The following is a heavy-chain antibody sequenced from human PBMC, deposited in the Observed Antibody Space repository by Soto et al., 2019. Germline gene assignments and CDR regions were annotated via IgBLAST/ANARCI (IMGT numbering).Heavy chain of an antibody. CDR2: ISSSSSYI. V-gene: IGHV3-21*01. Sequence: PGGSLRLSCAASGFTFSSYSMNWVRQAPGKGLEWVSSISSSSSYIYYADSVKGRFTISRDNAKNSLYLQMNSLRAEDTAVYYCARDLLGTSSSWFGELSSEYSDYWGQGTLVTVSS. CDR3: ARDLLGTSSSWFGELSSEYSDY. D-gene: IGHD3-10*01. CDR1: GFTFSSYS. J-gene: IGHJ4*02.